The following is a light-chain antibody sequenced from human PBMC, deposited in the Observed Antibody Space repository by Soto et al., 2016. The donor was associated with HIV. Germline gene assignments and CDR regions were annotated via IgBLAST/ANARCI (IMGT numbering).Light chain of an antibody. Sequence: DIQMTQSPSSLSASVGDRVTTTCRASQAIRNALGWYQQKPGKAPKRLIHATSSLQSGVPSRFSGSGSGTEFTLTISSLQPEDFATYYCQQLTSYPXTFGGGTKVEIK. CDR3: QQLTSYPXT. V-gene: IGKV1-17*01. CDR1: QAIRNA. CDR2: ATS. J-gene: IGKJ4*01.